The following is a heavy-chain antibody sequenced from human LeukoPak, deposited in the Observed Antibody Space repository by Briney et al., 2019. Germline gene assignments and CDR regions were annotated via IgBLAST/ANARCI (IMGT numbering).Heavy chain of an antibody. CDR3: ARGGSGTNPFDY. Sequence: EASVKVSCKASGYPFSSSGISWVRQAPGQGLEWMGWISAYNGNTIYAQKFQGRVTMTTDTSTSTAYMELRSLRSDDTAVYYCARGGSGTNPFDYWGQGTLVTVSS. J-gene: IGHJ4*02. CDR2: ISAYNGNT. D-gene: IGHD6-19*01. CDR1: GYPFSSSG. V-gene: IGHV1-18*01.